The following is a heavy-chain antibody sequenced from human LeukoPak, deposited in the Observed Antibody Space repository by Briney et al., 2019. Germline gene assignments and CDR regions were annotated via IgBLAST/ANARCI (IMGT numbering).Heavy chain of an antibody. CDR2: IYYSGST. CDR1: GGSISSSSYY. J-gene: IGHJ3*02. D-gene: IGHD2-15*01. Sequence: PSETLSLTCTVSGGSISSSSYYWGWIRQPPGKGLEWIGSIYYSGSTYYNPSLKSRVTISVDTSKNQFSLKLSSVTAADTAVYYCARGTDIVVVVAAFDIWGQGTMVTVSS. V-gene: IGHV4-39*07. CDR3: ARGTDIVVVVAAFDI.